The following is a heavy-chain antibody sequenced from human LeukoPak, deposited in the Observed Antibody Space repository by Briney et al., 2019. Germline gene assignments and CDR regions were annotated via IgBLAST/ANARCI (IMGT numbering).Heavy chain of an antibody. CDR1: GFSLSTSGVG. Sequence: SGPTLVNPTQTLTLTCTFSGFSLSTSGVGVGWIRQPPGKALEWLALIYWNDDKRYSPSLKSRLTITKDTSKNQVVLTMTNMDPVDTATYYCAHSSYYDFWSGSPYFDYWGQGTLATVSS. CDR2: IYWNDDK. D-gene: IGHD3-3*01. J-gene: IGHJ4*02. CDR3: AHSSYYDFWSGSPYFDY. V-gene: IGHV2-5*01.